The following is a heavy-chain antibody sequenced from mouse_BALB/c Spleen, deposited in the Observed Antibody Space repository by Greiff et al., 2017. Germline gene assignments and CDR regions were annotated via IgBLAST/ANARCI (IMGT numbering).Heavy chain of an antibody. CDR3: AREDYGYVWFAY. J-gene: IGHJ3*01. CDR2: ISYDGSN. D-gene: IGHD1-2*01. CDR1: GYSITSGYY. V-gene: IGHV3-6*02. Sequence: EVKLMESGPGLVKPSQSLSLTCSVTGYSITSGYYWNWIRQFPGNKLEWMGYISYDGSNNYNPSLKNRISITRDTSKNQFFLKLNSVTTEDTATYYCAREDYGYVWFAYWGQGTLVTVSA.